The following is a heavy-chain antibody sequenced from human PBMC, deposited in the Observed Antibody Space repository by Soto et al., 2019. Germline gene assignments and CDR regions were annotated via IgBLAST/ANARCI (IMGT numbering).Heavy chain of an antibody. D-gene: IGHD3-9*01. Sequence: GSLRLSCAASGFTFSSYGMHWVRQAPGKGLEWVAVIWYDGSNKYYADSVKGRFTISRDNSKNTLYLQMNSLRAEDTAVYYCARDYDILTGYYPLGYWGQGT. CDR2: IWYDGSNK. J-gene: IGHJ4*02. CDR1: GFTFSSYG. CDR3: ARDYDILTGYYPLGY. V-gene: IGHV3-33*01.